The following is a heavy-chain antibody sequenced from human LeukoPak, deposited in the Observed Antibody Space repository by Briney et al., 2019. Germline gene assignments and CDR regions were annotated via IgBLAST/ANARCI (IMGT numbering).Heavy chain of an antibody. Sequence: SVKVSCKASGGTFSSYAVSWVRLTPGQGLEWLGGIIPVFGTTTYAQKFQAKVTMTADKPTNTAYLEISSLTSDDTAVYYCARCSPGDSSNFYAVLQYWGQGTQVTVST. V-gene: IGHV1-69*06. CDR3: ARCSPGDSSNFYAVLQY. D-gene: IGHD3-22*01. CDR2: IIPVFGTT. CDR1: GGTFSSYA. J-gene: IGHJ4*02.